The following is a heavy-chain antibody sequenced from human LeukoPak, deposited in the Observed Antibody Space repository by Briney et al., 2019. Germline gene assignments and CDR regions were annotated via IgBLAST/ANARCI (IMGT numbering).Heavy chain of an antibody. J-gene: IGHJ6*02. Sequence: SETLSLTCTVSGGSISSYYWSWIQQPAGKGLEWIGRIYTSGSTNYNPSLKSRVTMSVDTSKNQFSLKLSSVTAADTAVYYCARPLHDSSGYWDPWGMDVWGQGTTVTVSS. CDR2: IYTSGST. D-gene: IGHD3-22*01. CDR1: GGSISSYY. V-gene: IGHV4-4*07. CDR3: ARPLHDSSGYWDPWGMDV.